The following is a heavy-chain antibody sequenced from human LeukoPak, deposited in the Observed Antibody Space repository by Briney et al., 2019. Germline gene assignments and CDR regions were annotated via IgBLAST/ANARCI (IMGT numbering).Heavy chain of an antibody. CDR2: IKQDGSEK. Sequence: GGSLSLFCAASGFTFSSYWMTWVRQAPGKGLEWVANIKQDGSEKYYVDSVKGRFTISRDNAKNSLYLQMNSLRAEDTAVYYCARDRRCSSTSCYYFDYWGEGTLVTVSS. V-gene: IGHV3-7*04. CDR1: GFTFSSYW. CDR3: ARDRRCSSTSCYYFDY. D-gene: IGHD2-2*01. J-gene: IGHJ4*02.